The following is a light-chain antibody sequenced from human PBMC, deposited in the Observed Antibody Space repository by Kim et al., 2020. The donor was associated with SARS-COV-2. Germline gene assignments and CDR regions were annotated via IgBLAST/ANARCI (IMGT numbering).Light chain of an antibody. V-gene: IGLV2-14*03. J-gene: IGLJ3*02. CDR3: TSYTGNNAWV. Sequence: GQSITISCTGTSSDIGTYNYVSWYQQHPGKAPKLVTYDLSQRPSGVSNRFAGSKSGNTASLTISGLQAEDEADYYCTSYTGNNAWVFGGGTKVTVL. CDR2: DLS. CDR1: SSDIGTYNY.